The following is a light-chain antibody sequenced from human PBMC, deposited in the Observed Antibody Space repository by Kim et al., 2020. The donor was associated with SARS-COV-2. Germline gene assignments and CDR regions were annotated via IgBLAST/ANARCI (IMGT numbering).Light chain of an antibody. CDR1: QSISSW. J-gene: IGKJ4*01. V-gene: IGKV1-5*03. Sequence: SVGDRVTITCRASQSISSWLAWYQQKPGKAPKLLIYKASSLESGVPSRFSGSGSGTEFTLTISSLQPDDFATYYCQQYNSYPPLTFGGGTKVDIK. CDR2: KAS. CDR3: QQYNSYPPLT.